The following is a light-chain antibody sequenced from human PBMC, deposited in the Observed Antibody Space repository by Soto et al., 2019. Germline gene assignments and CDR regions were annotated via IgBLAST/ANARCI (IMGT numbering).Light chain of an antibody. V-gene: IGLV4-60*02. CDR2: LEGSGSY. J-gene: IGLJ3*02. CDR1: SGHSSYI. Sequence: QLVLTQSTSASASLGSSVKITCTLSSGHSSYIIAWHQQQPGKAHRYLMELEGSGSYNKGSGVPDRFSGSSSGADRYLTSSNLQFEDESDYYCETWDSNTWVFGGGTKLTVL. CDR3: ETWDSNTWV.